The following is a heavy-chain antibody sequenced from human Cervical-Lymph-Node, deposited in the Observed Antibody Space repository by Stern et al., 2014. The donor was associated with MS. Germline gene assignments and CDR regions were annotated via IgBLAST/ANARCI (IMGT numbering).Heavy chain of an antibody. D-gene: IGHD1-14*01. V-gene: IGHV5-51*01. CDR1: EYNFNTHW. CDR2: IYPGPSDT. Sequence: EVQLVQSGAEVKKPGESLKISCKGSEYNFNTHWIAWVRQMPGKGLEWLGKIYPGPSDTRYNPSLQGQVSISADKSITTAYLHLSSLKASDSAMYYCARHGGPNWNHEAHNWFDPWGQGTLVTVSS. J-gene: IGHJ5*02. CDR3: ARHGGPNWNHEAHNWFDP.